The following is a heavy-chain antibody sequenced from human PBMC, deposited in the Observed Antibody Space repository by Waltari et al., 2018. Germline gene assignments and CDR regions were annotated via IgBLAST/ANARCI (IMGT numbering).Heavy chain of an antibody. D-gene: IGHD5-12*01. Sequence: QLQLQESGPRLVKPSETLSLICSVSGVSITSNRHYWAWIRQSPGQGLEWIGTVSYSGTTYISPSLKGRVSLSRDTSKNQVSLILGSVTAADMAVYYCATYIGASVGTAAFDVWGQGTMVTVSS. CDR3: ATYIGASVGTAAFDV. J-gene: IGHJ3*01. CDR1: GVSITSNRHY. CDR2: VSYSGTT. V-gene: IGHV4-39*01.